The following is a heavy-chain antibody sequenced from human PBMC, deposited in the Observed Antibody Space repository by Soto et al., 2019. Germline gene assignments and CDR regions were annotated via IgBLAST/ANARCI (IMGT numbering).Heavy chain of an antibody. CDR3: AGLPGDYDGACDI. CDR1: RGTFSSYT. CDR2: IIPILGIA. Sequence: QVQLVQSGAEVKKPGSSVKVSCKASRGTFSSYTISWVRQAPGQGLEWMGRIIPILGIANYAQKFQGRVTITADTSTGTAYMALSSLGSEDTAVYSWAGLPGDYDGACDIWGRGLMVTVSS. V-gene: IGHV1-69*02. D-gene: IGHD4-17*01. J-gene: IGHJ3*02.